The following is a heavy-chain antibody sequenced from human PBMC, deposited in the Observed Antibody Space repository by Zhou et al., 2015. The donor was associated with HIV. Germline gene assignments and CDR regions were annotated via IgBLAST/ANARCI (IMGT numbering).Heavy chain of an antibody. CDR1: SFTFNDAW. V-gene: IGHV3-15*02. CDR2: IKTQPDGGTA. Sequence: QLVESGGAVVQPGGSLRLSCTASSFTFNDAWLSWVRQAPGKGLEWVARIKTQPDGGTADYAAPVKGRSTISRDDSKNTVFLQMSSLRTEDSAVYYCTIEERLTMVRGAGHFQHVGPGTFVTVSS. D-gene: IGHD3-10*01. CDR3: TIEERLTMVRGAGHFQH. J-gene: IGHJ1*01.